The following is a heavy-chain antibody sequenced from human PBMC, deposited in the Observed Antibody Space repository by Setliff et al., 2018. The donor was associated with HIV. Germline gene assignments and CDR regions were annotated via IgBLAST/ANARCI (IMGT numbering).Heavy chain of an antibody. CDR1: GGSISSSSYY. CDR3: ARHDITLVRGLV. V-gene: IGHV4-39*01. J-gene: IGHJ6*02. Sequence: PSETLSLTCTVSGGSISSSSYYWGWIRQPPGRGLEWIGAIHHSGNTYYNPSLKSRVTISVDTSKNLFSLKVNSVTAADTAVYYCARHDITLVRGLVWGQGTTVTVSS. D-gene: IGHD3-10*01. CDR2: IHHSGNT.